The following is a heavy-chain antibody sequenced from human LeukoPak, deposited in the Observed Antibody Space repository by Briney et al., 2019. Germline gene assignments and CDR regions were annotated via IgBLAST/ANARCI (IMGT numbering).Heavy chain of an antibody. Sequence: ASVKVSCKASGYTVTSYYMHWVRQAPGQGLEWMGILNPSGGSSSYAQKFQGRATLTRATSTSTVYMELSSLRAEDTAVYYCARDLSGGDYYFDYWGQGTLATASS. CDR3: ARDLSGGDYYFDY. CDR2: LNPSGGSS. J-gene: IGHJ4*02. V-gene: IGHV1-46*01. CDR1: GYTVTSYY. D-gene: IGHD2-21*02.